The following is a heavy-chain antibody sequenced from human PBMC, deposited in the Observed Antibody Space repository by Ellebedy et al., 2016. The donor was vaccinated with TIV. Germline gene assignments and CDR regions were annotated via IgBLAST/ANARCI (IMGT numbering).Heavy chain of an antibody. V-gene: IGHV3-30*18. J-gene: IGHJ6*02. CDR3: AKDIHYGGNYDGMDV. D-gene: IGHD4-23*01. CDR1: GFTFSSYG. CDR2: ISYDGSNK. Sequence: GESLKISXAASGFTFSSYGMHWVRQAPGKGLEWVAVISYDGSNKYYADSVKGRFTISRDNSKNTLYLQMNSLRAEDTAVYYCAKDIHYGGNYDGMDVWGQGTTVTVSS.